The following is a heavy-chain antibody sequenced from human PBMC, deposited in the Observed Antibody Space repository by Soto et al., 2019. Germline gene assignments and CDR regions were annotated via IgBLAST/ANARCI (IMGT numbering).Heavy chain of an antibody. J-gene: IGHJ4*02. CDR2: MNPNSGNT. Sequence: QVQLVQSGAEVKKPGASVKVYCKASGYTFTSYDINWVRQATGHGLEWMGWMNPNSGNTAYAQKFQGRVTMTRNTSISTAYMELSSLRSEDTDVYYCARVSKIPYFYWTPVEYWGQGTLVTVSS. CDR3: ARVSKIPYFYWTPVEY. D-gene: IGHD3-9*01. CDR1: GYTFTSYD. V-gene: IGHV1-8*01.